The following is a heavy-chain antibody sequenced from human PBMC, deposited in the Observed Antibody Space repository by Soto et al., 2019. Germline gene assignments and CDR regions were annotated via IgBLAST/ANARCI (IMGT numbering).Heavy chain of an antibody. CDR3: AKGRSGSYLDY. Sequence: GGSLRLSCAASGFTFDDYTMHWVRQAPGKGLEWVSLISWDGGSTYYADSVKGRFTISRDNSKNPLYLQMNSLRTEDTALYYCAKGRSGSYLDYWGQGTLVTVSS. CDR2: ISWDGGST. D-gene: IGHD1-26*01. J-gene: IGHJ4*02. V-gene: IGHV3-43*01. CDR1: GFTFDDYT.